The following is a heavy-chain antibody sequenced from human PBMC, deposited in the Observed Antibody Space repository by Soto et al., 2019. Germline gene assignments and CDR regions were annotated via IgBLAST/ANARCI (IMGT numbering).Heavy chain of an antibody. D-gene: IGHD5-18*01. J-gene: IGHJ4*02. CDR1: GYTFTSYA. Sequence: ASVKVSCKASGYTFTSYAMHWVRQAPGQRLEWMGWINAGDGNTKYSQKFQGRVTITTDTSANTAYMDLRSLRSDDTAVYYCARRYGSCFDYWGQGTLVTVS. V-gene: IGHV1-3*01. CDR2: INAGDGNT. CDR3: ARRYGSCFDY.